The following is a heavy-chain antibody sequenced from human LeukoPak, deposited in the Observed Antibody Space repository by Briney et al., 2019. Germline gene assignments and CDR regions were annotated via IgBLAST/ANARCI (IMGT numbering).Heavy chain of an antibody. CDR3: TRDGHSGRYTESDY. J-gene: IGHJ4*02. V-gene: IGHV3-7*01. Sequence: GGSLRLSCAASGFTFRNYWMTWVRQAPGKGLEWVANIKQDGSELYYVDSVKGRFTISRDNAKSSLYLQMNSLRAEDTAVYYCTRDGHSGRYTESDYWGQGTLVTVSS. CDR1: GFTFRNYW. CDR2: IKQDGSEL. D-gene: IGHD1-26*01.